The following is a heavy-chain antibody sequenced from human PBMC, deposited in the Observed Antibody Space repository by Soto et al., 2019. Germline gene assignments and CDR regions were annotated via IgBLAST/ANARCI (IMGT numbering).Heavy chain of an antibody. Sequence: GESLKISCAASGFTVSSNYMSWVRQAPGKGLEWVSVIYSGGSTYYADSVKGRFTISRDNSKNTLYLQMNSLRAEDTAVYYCARAYYDFWSGYLPNWFDPWGQGTLVTVSS. V-gene: IGHV3-66*01. CDR2: IYSGGST. D-gene: IGHD3-3*01. CDR1: GFTVSSNY. CDR3: ARAYYDFWSGYLPNWFDP. J-gene: IGHJ5*02.